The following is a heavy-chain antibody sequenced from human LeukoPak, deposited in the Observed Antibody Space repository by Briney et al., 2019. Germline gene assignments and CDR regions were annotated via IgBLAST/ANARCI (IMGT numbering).Heavy chain of an antibody. CDR2: IYSSGTT. CDR1: GGSISNYY. Sequence: PSETLSLTCIVSGGSISNYYWSWFRQPPGKGLESIGYIYSSGTTNYNPSLQSRVTMLVDTSRNQFSLRLSSVTAADTAVYYCARHERGGTSPLKYWGQEPLVPVSS. J-gene: IGHJ4*02. D-gene: IGHD3-16*01. CDR3: ARHERGGTSPLKY. V-gene: IGHV4-59*08.